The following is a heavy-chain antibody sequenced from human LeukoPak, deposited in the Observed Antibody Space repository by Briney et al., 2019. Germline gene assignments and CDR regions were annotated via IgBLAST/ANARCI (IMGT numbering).Heavy chain of an antibody. J-gene: IGHJ4*02. CDR1: GYTFTSYA. D-gene: IGHD6-6*01. CDR2: ISAYNGNT. Sequence: ASVKVSCKASGYTFTSYAMHWVRQAPGQRLEWMGWISAYNGNTNYAQKLQGRVTMTTDTSTSTAYMELRSLRSDDTAVYYCARDMEQLTDFDYWGQGTLVTVSS. V-gene: IGHV1-18*01. CDR3: ARDMEQLTDFDY.